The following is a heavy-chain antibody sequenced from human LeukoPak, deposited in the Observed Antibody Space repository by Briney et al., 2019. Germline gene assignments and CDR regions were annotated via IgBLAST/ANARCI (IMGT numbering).Heavy chain of an antibody. CDR2: TSHGGSDR. J-gene: IGHJ4*02. CDR3: ARASGDIVETATMGSY. Sequence: GGSLRLSCAPSGFTFSNHEMNWVGQAPGKGGEGVAYTSHGGSDRYYADSVKGRFTISRDNDKNSLYLQMNSPRADDTAVYYCARASGDIVETATMGSYWGQGTLVTVSS. V-gene: IGHV3-48*03. CDR1: GFTFSNHE. D-gene: IGHD5-18*01.